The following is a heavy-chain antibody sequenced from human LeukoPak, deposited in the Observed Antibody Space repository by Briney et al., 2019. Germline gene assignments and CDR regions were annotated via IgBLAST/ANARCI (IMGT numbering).Heavy chain of an antibody. CDR2: IHYGGTA. CDR3: ARHFSNGWSDK. Sequence: SETLSLTCNVSGGSISSSSYYWGWIRQPPGKGLEWIGSIHYGGTAHYHPSLKSRVTISLDTSKNQFSLRLSSVTAADTAVYYCARHFSNGWSDKWGQGTLVTVSS. CDR1: GGSISSSSYY. V-gene: IGHV4-39*01. D-gene: IGHD6-19*01. J-gene: IGHJ4*02.